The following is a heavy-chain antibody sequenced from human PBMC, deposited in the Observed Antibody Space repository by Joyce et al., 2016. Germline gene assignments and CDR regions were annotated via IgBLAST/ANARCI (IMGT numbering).Heavy chain of an antibody. CDR2: IEQDGNEK. V-gene: IGHV3-7*01. CDR1: GFTFSLYW. D-gene: IGHD3-16*01. Sequence: EVQLVESGGGLVQPGGSLRLTCAASGFTFSLYWMTWVRQASGKGPEGVANIEQDGNEKYYVDSVKGRFTISRDNAKNSLDLQMNSLSAEDTAVYYCARWMGGMDVWGQGTTVKVSS. J-gene: IGHJ6*02. CDR3: ARWMGGMDV.